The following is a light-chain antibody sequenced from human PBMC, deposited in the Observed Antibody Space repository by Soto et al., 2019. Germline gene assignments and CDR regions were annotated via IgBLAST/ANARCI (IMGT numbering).Light chain of an antibody. CDR1: SSDVGGYNY. CDR2: DVS. J-gene: IGLJ1*01. Sequence: QYALTQPRSVSGSPGQSVTISCTGTSSDVGGYNYVSWYQQYPGKAPKLMIYDVSKRPSGVPDRFSGSKSGNTASLTISGLQAEDEADYYCYSYAGSYTFYVFGTGTKLTVL. V-gene: IGLV2-11*01. CDR3: YSYAGSYTFYV.